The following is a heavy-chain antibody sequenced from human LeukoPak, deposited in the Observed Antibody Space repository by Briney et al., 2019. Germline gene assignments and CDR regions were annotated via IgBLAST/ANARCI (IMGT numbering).Heavy chain of an antibody. CDR1: GGSISSGGYS. CDR3: ARSIAVAGTSYYFDY. J-gene: IGHJ4*02. Sequence: SQTLSLTCAVSGGSISSGGYSWSWIRQPPGKGLEWIGYIYHSGSTYYNPSLKSRVTISVDRSKNQFSQKLSSVTAADTAVYYCARSIAVAGTSYYFDYWGQGTLVTVSS. CDR2: IYHSGST. D-gene: IGHD6-19*01. V-gene: IGHV4-30-2*01.